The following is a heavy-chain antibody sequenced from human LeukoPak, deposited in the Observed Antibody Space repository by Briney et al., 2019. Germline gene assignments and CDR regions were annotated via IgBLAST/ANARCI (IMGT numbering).Heavy chain of an antibody. CDR3: ARVAPPPHYSSGWYPGALDY. Sequence: PRGSLRLSCAASGFTFSSYAMHWVRQAPGKGLEWVAVISYDGSNKYYADSVKGRFTISRDNSKNTLYLQMNSLRAEDTAVYYCARVAPPPHYSSGWYPGALDYWGQGTLVTVSS. D-gene: IGHD6-19*01. CDR1: GFTFSSYA. V-gene: IGHV3-30-3*01. CDR2: ISYDGSNK. J-gene: IGHJ4*02.